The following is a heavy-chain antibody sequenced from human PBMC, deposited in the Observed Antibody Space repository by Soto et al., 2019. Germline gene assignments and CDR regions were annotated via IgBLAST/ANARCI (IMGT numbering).Heavy chain of an antibody. CDR3: ARRWSGYDSDAFDI. D-gene: IGHD5-12*01. V-gene: IGHV5-10-1*01. CDR2: IDPSDSYT. J-gene: IGHJ3*02. CDR1: GYSFTSYW. Sequence: GESLKISGKGSGYSFTSYWISWVRQMPGKGLEWMGRIDPSDSYTNYSPSFQDHVTISADKSISTAYLQWSSLKASDTAMYYCARRWSGYDSDAFDIWGQGTMVTVSS.